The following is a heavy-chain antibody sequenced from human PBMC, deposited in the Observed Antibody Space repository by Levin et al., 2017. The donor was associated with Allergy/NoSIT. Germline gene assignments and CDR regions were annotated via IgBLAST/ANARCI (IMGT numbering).Heavy chain of an antibody. Sequence: KSSETLSLTCAVYGGSFSGYYWSWIRQPPGKGLEWIGEINHSGSTNYNPSLKSRVTISVDTSKNQFSLKLSSVTAADTAVYYCARGLHAIYYYGSGSYSRQFDPWGQGTLVTVSS. V-gene: IGHV4-34*01. CDR2: INHSGST. D-gene: IGHD3-10*01. CDR1: GGSFSGYY. J-gene: IGHJ5*02. CDR3: ARGLHAIYYYGSGSYSRQFDP.